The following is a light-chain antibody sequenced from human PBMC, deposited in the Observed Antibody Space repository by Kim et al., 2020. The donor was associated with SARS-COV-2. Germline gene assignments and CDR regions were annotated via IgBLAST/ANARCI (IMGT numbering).Light chain of an antibody. CDR1: QSISSN. CDR3: QQRSKWPLT. J-gene: IGKJ4*01. Sequence: PGERASLSCRASQSISSNLAWYQQKPGQAPRLLIYGASTRATGIPARFSGSGSGTDFTLTISSLEPEDFAVYHCQQRSKWPLTFGGGTKVEIK. V-gene: IGKV3-11*01. CDR2: GAS.